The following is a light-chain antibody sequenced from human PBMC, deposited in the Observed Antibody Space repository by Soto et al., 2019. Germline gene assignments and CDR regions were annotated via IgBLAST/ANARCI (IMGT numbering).Light chain of an antibody. Sequence: QSVLTQPPSASGAPGQSGTISCTGTSSAVGGYNYVSWYQHHPGKAPKLMIYEVSQRPSGVPDRFSGSKSGNTASLTVSGLQPEDEADYYCSSYAGSNKSVFGTGTKVTVL. V-gene: IGLV2-8*01. J-gene: IGLJ1*01. CDR3: SSYAGSNKSV. CDR2: EVS. CDR1: SSAVGGYNY.